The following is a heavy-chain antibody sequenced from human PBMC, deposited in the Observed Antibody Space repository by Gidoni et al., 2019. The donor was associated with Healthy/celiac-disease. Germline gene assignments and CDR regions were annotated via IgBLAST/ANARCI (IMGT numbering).Heavy chain of an antibody. D-gene: IGHD3-3*01. Sequence: VQLLESGGGLVQPGGSLRLSCAASGFPFSSYAMSWVRQAPGKGLEWVSAISGSGGSTYYADSVKGRFTISRDNSKNTLYLQMNSLRAEDTAVYYCAKDPAYYDFWSGYPPFDYWGQGTLVTVSS. CDR2: ISGSGGST. CDR3: AKDPAYYDFWSGYPPFDY. V-gene: IGHV3-23*01. CDR1: GFPFSSYA. J-gene: IGHJ4*02.